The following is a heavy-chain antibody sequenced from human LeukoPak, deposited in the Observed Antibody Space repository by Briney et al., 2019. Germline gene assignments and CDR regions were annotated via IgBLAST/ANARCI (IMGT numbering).Heavy chain of an antibody. D-gene: IGHD4-17*01. V-gene: IGHV1-2*02. CDR1: GYTFTDYY. CDR2: INPNSGGT. CDR3: ARMVDGDYGSDY. J-gene: IGHJ4*02. Sequence: ASGKVSCKASGYTFTDYYMHWVRQAPGQGLEWMGWINPNSGGTNYAQKFQGRVTMTRDTSISTAYMELSRLRSDDTAVYYCARMVDGDYGSDYWGQGTLVTVSS.